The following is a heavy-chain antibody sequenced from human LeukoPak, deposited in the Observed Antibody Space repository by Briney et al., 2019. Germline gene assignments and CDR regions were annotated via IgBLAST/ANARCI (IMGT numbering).Heavy chain of an antibody. CDR3: ARYCSGGSCSFDY. V-gene: IGHV3-53*01. Sequence: QTGGSLRLSCAASGFTFSSYAMSWVRQAPGKGLEWVSVIYSGGSTYYADSVKGRFTISRDNSKNTLYLQMNSLRAEDTAVYYCARYCSGGSCSFDYWGQGTLVTVSS. CDR1: GFTFSSYA. J-gene: IGHJ4*02. D-gene: IGHD2-15*01. CDR2: IYSGGST.